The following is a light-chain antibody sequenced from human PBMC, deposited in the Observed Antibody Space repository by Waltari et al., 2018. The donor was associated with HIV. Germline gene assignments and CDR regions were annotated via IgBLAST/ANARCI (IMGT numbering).Light chain of an antibody. CDR1: SGNIASNY. V-gene: IGLV6-57*01. Sequence: NFMLTQPHSVSESPGKTVTIPCTRRSGNIASNYVQWYQLRPGTSPTTVIYEDKQRPSGVPDRFSGSIDSSSNSASLTISGLKTEDEADYYCQSYDSSNFWVFGGGTKLTVL. CDR2: EDK. J-gene: IGLJ3*02. CDR3: QSYDSSNFWV.